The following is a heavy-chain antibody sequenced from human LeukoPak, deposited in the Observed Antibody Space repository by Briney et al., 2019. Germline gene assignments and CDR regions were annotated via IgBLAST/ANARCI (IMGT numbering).Heavy chain of an antibody. CDR2: INYSGST. CDR1: GGSISGYY. CDR3: AREYSSFEY. D-gene: IGHD3-22*01. J-gene: IGHJ4*02. V-gene: IGHV4-59*01. Sequence: TETLSLTCTVSGGSISGYYWHWIRQPPGMGLEWIGYINYSGSTDYNPSLKSRVTISVDTSKNQFSLNLRSVTAADTAVYYCAREYSSFEYWGQGILVTVSS.